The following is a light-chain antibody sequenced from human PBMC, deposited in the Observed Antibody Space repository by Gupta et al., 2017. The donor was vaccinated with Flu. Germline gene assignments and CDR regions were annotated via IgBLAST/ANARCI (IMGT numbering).Light chain of an antibody. CDR2: AAS. Sequence: TQSPSSLSASSGDRGTITCRASQSTSNYIKGYQQESGKAPKLLINAASSLQSGVNLRFSASGSGTFSTLTISSLQPEDSATYDGQQNRSFGQGTKVEIK. CDR3: QQNRS. V-gene: IGKV1-39*01. J-gene: IGKJ1*01. CDR1: QSTSNY.